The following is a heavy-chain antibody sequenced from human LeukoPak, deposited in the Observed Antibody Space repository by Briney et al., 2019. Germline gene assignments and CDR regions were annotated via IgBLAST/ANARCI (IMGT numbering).Heavy chain of an antibody. CDR3: ARGEDSGFDP. J-gene: IGHJ5*02. CDR2: IGSSSSYI. Sequence: GGSLRLSCEASGFTFSNYGMNWVRQAPGKGLEWVSSIGSSSSYIYYADSVKGRFTISRDNAKNSLYLQMNSLRAEDTAVYYCARGEDSGFDPWGQGTLVTVSS. V-gene: IGHV3-21*01. D-gene: IGHD5-12*01. CDR1: GFTFSNYG.